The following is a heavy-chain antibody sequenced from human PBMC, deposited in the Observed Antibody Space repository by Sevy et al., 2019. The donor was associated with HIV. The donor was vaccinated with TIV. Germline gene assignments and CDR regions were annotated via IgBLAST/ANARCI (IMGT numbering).Heavy chain of an antibody. J-gene: IGHJ6*02. CDR2: IKEDGSVE. CDR1: GFTFSSYW. Sequence: GGSLRLSCEASGFTFSSYWMSWVRQAPGKGLEWVANIKEDGSVEYYVESVKGRFTISRDNSKNTVYLEMNSLRNEDTAIYFCANAYSGSYSHSYLYALDVWGQGTTVTVSS. V-gene: IGHV3-7*01. CDR3: ANAYSGSYSHSYLYALDV. D-gene: IGHD1-26*01.